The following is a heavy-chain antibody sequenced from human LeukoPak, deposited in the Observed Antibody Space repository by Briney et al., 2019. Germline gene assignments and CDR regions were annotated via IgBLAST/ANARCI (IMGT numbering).Heavy chain of an antibody. D-gene: IGHD6-13*01. CDR3: AKAYDPYSSSWYGPFDY. CDR2: IIPIFGTA. V-gene: IGHV1-69*13. J-gene: IGHJ4*02. Sequence: SVKVSCKASGGTFSSYAISWVRQAPGQGLEWMGGIIPIFGTAKYAQKFQGRVTITADEPTSTAYMELSSLRSEDTAVYYCAKAYDPYSSSWYGPFDYWGQGTLVTVSS. CDR1: GGTFSSYA.